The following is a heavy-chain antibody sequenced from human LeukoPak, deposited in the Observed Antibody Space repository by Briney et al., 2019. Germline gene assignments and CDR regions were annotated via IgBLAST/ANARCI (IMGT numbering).Heavy chain of an antibody. CDR3: ARDSVGGSYSY. D-gene: IGHD1-26*01. Sequence: SETLSLTCTVSGGSISSYYWSWIRQPPGKGLEWIGYIYYSGSTYYHPSLKSRVTISVDTSKNQFSLKLSSVTAADTAVYYCARDSVGGSYSYWGQGTLVTVSS. CDR1: GGSISSYY. CDR2: IYYSGST. V-gene: IGHV4-59*01. J-gene: IGHJ4*02.